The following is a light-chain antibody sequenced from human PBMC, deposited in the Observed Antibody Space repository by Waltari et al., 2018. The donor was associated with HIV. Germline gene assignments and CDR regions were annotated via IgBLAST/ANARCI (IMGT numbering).Light chain of an antibody. Sequence: FMLTQPHSVSESPGKTVTISCGRSSGGIDSKHVQWSQPRPGRAPTTVIFEDHERPSGVPDRFSGSIDISSNSAFLTISGLETEDEADYYCQSYDADNHWVFGGGTKLTVL. CDR1: SGGIDSKH. CDR3: QSYDADNHWV. J-gene: IGLJ3*02. CDR2: EDH. V-gene: IGLV6-57*03.